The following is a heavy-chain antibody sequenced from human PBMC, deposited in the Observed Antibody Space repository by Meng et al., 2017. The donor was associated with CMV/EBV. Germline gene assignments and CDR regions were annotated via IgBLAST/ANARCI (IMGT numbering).Heavy chain of an antibody. V-gene: IGHV3-30*02. CDR3: AKWAYYYDSSGTNYFDY. D-gene: IGHD3-22*01. J-gene: IGHJ4*02. CDR1: GFPFSSYG. CDR2: IRYDGSNK. Sequence: GESLKLPCAASGFPFSSYGMHWVRQAPGKGLEWVAFIRYDGSNKYYADSVKGRFTISRDNSKTTLYLQMNSLRAEDTAVYYCAKWAYYYDSSGTNYFDYWGQGTLVTVSS.